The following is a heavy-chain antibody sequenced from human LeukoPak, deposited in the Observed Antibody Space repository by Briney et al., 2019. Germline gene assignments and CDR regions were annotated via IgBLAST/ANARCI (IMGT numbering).Heavy chain of an antibody. Sequence: ASVKVSCKASGYTFTGYYMHWVRQAPGQGLEWMGWINPNSGGTNYAQKFQGRVTMTRDTSISTAYMELSRLRSDDTAVYYCARSRYDFWSGYYPDYWGQGTLVTVSS. V-gene: IGHV1-2*02. D-gene: IGHD3-3*01. CDR3: ARSRYDFWSGYYPDY. CDR1: GYTFTGYY. J-gene: IGHJ4*02. CDR2: INPNSGGT.